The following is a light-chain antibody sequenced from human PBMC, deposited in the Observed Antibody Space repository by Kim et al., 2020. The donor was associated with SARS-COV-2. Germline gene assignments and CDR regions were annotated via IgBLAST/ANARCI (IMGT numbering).Light chain of an antibody. J-gene: IGLJ3*02. CDR1: SSNIGAGYD. CDR3: QSYDSSHWV. Sequence: PGRRVTLSCTGSSSNIGAGYDVHWYQQLPGTAPNLLIYGNRNRPSGVPDRFSGSKSGTSASLAITGLQAEDEADYYCQSYDSSHWVFGGGTQLTVL. V-gene: IGLV1-40*01. CDR2: GNR.